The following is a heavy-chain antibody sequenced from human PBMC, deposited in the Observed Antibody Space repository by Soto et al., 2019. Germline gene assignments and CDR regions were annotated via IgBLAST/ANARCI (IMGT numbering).Heavy chain of an antibody. CDR3: ARSPPNSSSLLGNWFDP. CDR2: IIPIFGTA. J-gene: IGHJ5*02. CDR1: GYTFTSYD. D-gene: IGHD6-13*01. Sequence: SVKVSCKASGYTFTSYDINWVRQAPGQGLEWMGGIIPIFGTANYAQKFQGRVTITADESTSTAYMELSSLRSEDTAVYYCARSPPNSSSLLGNWFDPWGQGTLVTVSS. V-gene: IGHV1-69*13.